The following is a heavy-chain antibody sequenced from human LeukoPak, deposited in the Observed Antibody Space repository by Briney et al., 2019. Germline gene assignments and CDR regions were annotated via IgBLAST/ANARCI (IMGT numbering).Heavy chain of an antibody. Sequence: GGSLRLSCAASGFTFSSYSMNWVRQAPGKGLEWVSYISSSSSTIYYADSVKGRFTISRDNAKNSLYLQMNSLRAEDTAVYYCARGRKSVVARGTSFDYWGQGTLVTVSS. CDR1: GFTFSSYS. CDR2: ISSSSSTI. V-gene: IGHV3-48*01. CDR3: ARGRKSVVARGTSFDY. J-gene: IGHJ4*02. D-gene: IGHD2-15*01.